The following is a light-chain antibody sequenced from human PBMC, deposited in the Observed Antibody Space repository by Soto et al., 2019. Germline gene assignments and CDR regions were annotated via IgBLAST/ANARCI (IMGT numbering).Light chain of an antibody. V-gene: IGKV3-20*01. CDR2: GAS. CDR1: QSVSSNY. Sequence: ENVLTQSPGTLALSPGERATLSCRTSQSVSSNYLAWYQQKRGQAPRRLIYGASIRATGIPDRFSGSGSGTDFTLTISRLEPEDFALYYCQQYHTSPLTFGQGTKVDIK. CDR3: QQYHTSPLT. J-gene: IGKJ1*01.